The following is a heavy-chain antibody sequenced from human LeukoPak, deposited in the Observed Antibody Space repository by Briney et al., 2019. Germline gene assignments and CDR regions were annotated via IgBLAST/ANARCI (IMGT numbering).Heavy chain of an antibody. D-gene: IGHD1-26*01. Sequence: GESLRLSCAASGFTFSNYAMHWVRQAPGKGPEWVAVISGDGSRIHHADSVKGRFTISRDNSKNTLYLRMNSLRTEDTAVYYCARAYSAYWYSAYWGQGALVTVSS. CDR3: ARAYSAYWYSAY. J-gene: IGHJ4*02. CDR2: ISGDGSRI. CDR1: GFTFSNYA. V-gene: IGHV3-30*04.